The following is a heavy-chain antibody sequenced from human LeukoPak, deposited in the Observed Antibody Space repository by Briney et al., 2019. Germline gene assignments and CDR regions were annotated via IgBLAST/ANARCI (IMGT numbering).Heavy chain of an antibody. V-gene: IGHV1-2*02. CDR1: GYTFTGYY. Sequence: ASVKVSCKASGYTFTGYYIHWVRQAPGQGLEWMGWINPNSGGTNYAQKFQGRVTMTRDTSISTAYMDLSRLRSDDTAVYYCARGYCSGGSCYSYYYYNYMDVWGKGTTVTVSS. CDR2: INPNSGGT. D-gene: IGHD2-15*01. J-gene: IGHJ6*03. CDR3: ARGYCSGGSCYSYYYYNYMDV.